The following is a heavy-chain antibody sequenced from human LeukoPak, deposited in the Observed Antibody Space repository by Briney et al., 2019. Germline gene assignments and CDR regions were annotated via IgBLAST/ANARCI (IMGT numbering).Heavy chain of an antibody. V-gene: IGHV4-59*11. J-gene: IGHJ4*02. CDR1: GGFISSHY. Sequence: PSETLSLTCTVPGGFISSHYWSWLRQPPGKGPEWLGYIYFTGYTKYNPSLKSRLTISRDTSRNQFSLSLISVTAADTAVYYCASVPMTTSFFDHWGKGSLVIVSS. D-gene: IGHD1-1*01. CDR2: IYFTGYT. CDR3: ASVPMTTSFFDH.